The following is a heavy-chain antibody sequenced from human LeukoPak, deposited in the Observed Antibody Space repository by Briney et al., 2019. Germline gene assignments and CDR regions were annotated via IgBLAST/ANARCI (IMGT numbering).Heavy chain of an antibody. CDR3: ARQIAMAKYYYYGMDV. CDR1: GFTFSNSW. D-gene: IGHD5-18*01. CDR2: ISWNGGRT. Sequence: PGGSLRLSCATSGFTFSNSWMAWVRQAPGKGLEWVSGISWNGGRTAYADAVKGRFTISRDNAKNSLFLQMKSLRAEDTALYYCARQIAMAKYYYYGMDVWGPGTTVTVSS. J-gene: IGHJ6*02. V-gene: IGHV3-20*04.